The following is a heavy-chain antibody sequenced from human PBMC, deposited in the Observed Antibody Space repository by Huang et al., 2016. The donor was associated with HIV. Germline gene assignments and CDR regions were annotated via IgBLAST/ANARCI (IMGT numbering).Heavy chain of an antibody. J-gene: IGHJ3*02. D-gene: IGHD2-15*01. CDR2: VDPEEGET. CDR3: ATSTPDVGAGVLRSAFDI. Sequence: QVQVVESGAELKKPGASVRVSCKVSGYTVRELSLHGGRQAPEKGLEWMGVVDPEEGETIYAQRLQGRVTMTEDTSTDTAYMELSSLRPEDTAVYYCATSTPDVGAGVLRSAFDIWGQGTMVTVSS. CDR1: GYTVRELS. V-gene: IGHV1-24*01.